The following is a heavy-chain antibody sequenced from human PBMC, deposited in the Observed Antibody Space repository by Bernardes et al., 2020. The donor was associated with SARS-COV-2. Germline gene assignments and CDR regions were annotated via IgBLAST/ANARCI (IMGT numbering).Heavy chain of an antibody. V-gene: IGHV3-33*01. D-gene: IGHD2-21*02. J-gene: IGHJ4*02. Sequence: GGSLRLSCAASGFTFSSYGMHWVRQAPGKGLEWVAVIWYDGSNKYYADSVKGRFTISRDNSKNTLYLQMNSLRAEDTAVYYCAREGLICGGDCYPEFLGYWGQGTLVTVSS. CDR2: IWYDGSNK. CDR3: AREGLICGGDCYPEFLGY. CDR1: GFTFSSYG.